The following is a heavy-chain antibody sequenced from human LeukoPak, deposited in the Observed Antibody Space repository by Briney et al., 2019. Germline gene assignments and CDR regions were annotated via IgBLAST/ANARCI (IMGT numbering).Heavy chain of an antibody. D-gene: IGHD3-22*01. Sequence: PSETLSLTCTVSGYSISSSRYYWGWIHQTPGTGLEWIGSFYNRGDTYYNPSLKSRVTISVDTSNNQFSLKLSSVTAADTAVYYCARRYYDASGYFLWGQGTLVTVSS. CDR3: ARRYYDASGYFL. CDR1: GYSISSSRYY. CDR2: FYNRGDT. V-gene: IGHV4-39*01. J-gene: IGHJ1*01.